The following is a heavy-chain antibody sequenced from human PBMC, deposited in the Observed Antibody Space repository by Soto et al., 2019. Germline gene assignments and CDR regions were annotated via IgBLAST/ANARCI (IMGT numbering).Heavy chain of an antibody. J-gene: IGHJ4*01. Sequence: PGGSLGLSCAVSGLTVSRTQMSWVRQAPGKGLQWVSVIYSAGSTYYANAVKGRFTISRDISENKIFLELNGLTVDDTAVYYCARAREPEYSSSIRFDYWVRETVVIVSS. D-gene: IGHD6-6*01. CDR3: ARAREPEYSSSIRFDY. CDR2: IYSAGST. CDR1: GLTVSRTQ. V-gene: IGHV3-53*01.